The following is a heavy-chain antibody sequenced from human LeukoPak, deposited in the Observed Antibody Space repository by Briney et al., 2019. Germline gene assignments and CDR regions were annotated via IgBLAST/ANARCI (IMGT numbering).Heavy chain of an antibody. V-gene: IGHV1-2*02. J-gene: IGHJ5*02. CDR1: GYTFTGYD. Sequence: ASVKLSCKASGYTFTGYDMHWVRQAPGQGLEWMRWINPNSGGTQYSQKFQGRVTMTRDTSTSTAYLELSRLRSDDTAVYYCAREGIAAGDIDWFDPWGQGTLVTVSS. D-gene: IGHD6-13*01. CDR3: AREGIAAGDIDWFDP. CDR2: INPNSGGT.